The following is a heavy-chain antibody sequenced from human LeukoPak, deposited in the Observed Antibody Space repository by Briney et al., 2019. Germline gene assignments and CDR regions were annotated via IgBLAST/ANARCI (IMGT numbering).Heavy chain of an antibody. CDR1: GFSFGDYC. D-gene: IGHD2-15*01. CDR2: IDWNGYRK. Sequence: GGSLRLSCAASGFSFGDYCMSWVRQIPGKGLEWVSGIDWNGYRKGYADSVKGRFSISRDNAKNSLYLQMNSLRAEDTALYYCARSGGHRSGGSCYLYFYYIDVWGKGTTVSVSS. J-gene: IGHJ6*03. V-gene: IGHV3-20*04. CDR3: ARSGGHRSGGSCYLYFYYIDV.